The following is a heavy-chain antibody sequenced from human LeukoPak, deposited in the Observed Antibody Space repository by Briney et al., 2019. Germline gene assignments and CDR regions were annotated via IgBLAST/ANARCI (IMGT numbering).Heavy chain of an antibody. J-gene: IGHJ4*02. CDR3: ARDLKWLQCFDY. D-gene: IGHD5-24*01. Sequence: GGSLRLSCAASGFSFSDYAVHWVRQAPGKGLEWVAIISYDGSNKLYADSVKGRFTISRDNSKKTLYLQMNSLRAEDTAMYYCARDLKWLQCFDYWGQGTLVTVSS. V-gene: IGHV3-30-3*01. CDR2: ISYDGSNK. CDR1: GFSFSDYA.